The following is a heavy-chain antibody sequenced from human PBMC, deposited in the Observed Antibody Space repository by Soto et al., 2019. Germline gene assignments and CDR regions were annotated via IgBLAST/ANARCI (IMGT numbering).Heavy chain of an antibody. D-gene: IGHD3-22*01. CDR3: ARDREYYDSSGLYFDY. V-gene: IGHV4-59*01. Sequence: SETLSLTCSVSGGSIGDYYWSWIRQPPGKGLEWIGYTYYGWNTNYNPSLKSRVTISVDTSKNQFSLKLISVTAADTAVYYCARDREYYDSSGLYFDYWGQGTLVTVSS. CDR1: GGSIGDYY. CDR2: TYYGWNT. J-gene: IGHJ4*02.